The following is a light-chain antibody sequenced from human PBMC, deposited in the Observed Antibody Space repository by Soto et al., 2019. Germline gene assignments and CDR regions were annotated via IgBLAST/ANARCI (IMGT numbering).Light chain of an antibody. CDR2: GAS. Sequence: AIQMTKSPSSLSASVGDRVTITCRASQGIRNDLGWYQQKPGKAPKLLIYGASSLQSGVPSRFSGSESGTEFTLTISSLHPEDFATYYCLQAYNLPYTFGQGTKLEIK. CDR1: QGIRND. CDR3: LQAYNLPYT. V-gene: IGKV1-6*01. J-gene: IGKJ2*01.